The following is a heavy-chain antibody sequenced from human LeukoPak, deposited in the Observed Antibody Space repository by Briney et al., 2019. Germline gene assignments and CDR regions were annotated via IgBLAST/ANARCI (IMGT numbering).Heavy chain of an antibody. D-gene: IGHD2-2*01. CDR2: IYHSGST. J-gene: IGHJ5*02. Sequence: SETLSLTCAVSGYSISSGYYWGWIRQPPGKGLEWIGSIYHSGSTYYNPSLKSRVTLSVDTSKNQFSLKLSSVTAADTAVYYCARQDIVVVPAAIAWFDPWGQGTLVTVSS. CDR3: ARQDIVVVPAAIAWFDP. CDR1: GYSISSGYY. V-gene: IGHV4-38-2*01.